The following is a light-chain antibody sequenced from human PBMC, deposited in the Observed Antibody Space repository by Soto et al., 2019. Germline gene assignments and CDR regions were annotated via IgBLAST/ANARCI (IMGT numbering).Light chain of an antibody. CDR3: QQRSNWPLT. CDR2: GAS. J-gene: IGKJ4*01. V-gene: IGKV3-11*01. Sequence: ESVLTQSPGTLSLSPGERATLSCRASQYVSSNYLTWYQQKPGQAPRLLIDGASNRATGIPARSSGSGSGTDFTLTISSLEPEDFAVYYCQQRSNWPLTFGGVTKVDIK. CDR1: QYVSSNY.